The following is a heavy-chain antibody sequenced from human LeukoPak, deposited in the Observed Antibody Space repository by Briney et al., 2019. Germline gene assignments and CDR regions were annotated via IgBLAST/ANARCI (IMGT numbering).Heavy chain of an antibody. D-gene: IGHD3-22*01. V-gene: IGHV3-73*01. CDR1: GFTFSGSA. J-gene: IGHJ6*02. CDR3: TRPYYYDSSGHHYYGMDV. Sequence: GGSLRLSCAASGFTFSGSAMHWVRQASGKGLEWVGHIRSKGNSFATAYAASVKGRFTISRDDSKNTAYLQMNSLKTEDTAVYYCTRPYYYDSSGHHYYGMDVWGQGTTVAVSS. CDR2: IRSKGNSFAT.